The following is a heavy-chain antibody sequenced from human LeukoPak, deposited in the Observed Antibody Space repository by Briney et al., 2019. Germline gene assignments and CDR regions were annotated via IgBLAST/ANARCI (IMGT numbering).Heavy chain of an antibody. CDR3: ARDPGYGSGEVGYYYYGMDV. D-gene: IGHD3-10*01. CDR2: IWYDGSNK. J-gene: IGHJ6*02. V-gene: IGHV3-33*08. Sequence: PGGSLRLSCAASGFTFNSYSMNWVRQAPGKGLEWVAVIWYDGSNKYYADSVKDRFTISRDNSKNTLYLQMNSLRAEDTAVYYCARDPGYGSGEVGYYYYGMDVWGQGTTVTVSS. CDR1: GFTFNSYS.